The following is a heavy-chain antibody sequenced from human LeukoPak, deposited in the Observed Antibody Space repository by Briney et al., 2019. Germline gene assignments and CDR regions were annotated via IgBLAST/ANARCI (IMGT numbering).Heavy chain of an antibody. CDR2: IKQDESEK. Sequence: PGGSLRLSCAASGFTFGSYWMSWVRQAPGKGLEWVANIKQDESEKYYVDSVKGRFSIGRDNARNSLYLQINSLRAEDTAVYHCARGNDYGDHVGIYFDSWGQGTLVTVSS. CDR1: GFTFGSYW. D-gene: IGHD4-17*01. V-gene: IGHV3-7*03. J-gene: IGHJ4*02. CDR3: ARGNDYGDHVGIYFDS.